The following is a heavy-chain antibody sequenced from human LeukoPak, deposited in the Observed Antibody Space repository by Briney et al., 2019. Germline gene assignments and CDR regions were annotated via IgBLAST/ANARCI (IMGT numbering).Heavy chain of an antibody. J-gene: IGHJ4*02. CDR1: GGSFSGYY. CDR3: ARGWVRRSLDY. Sequence: PSETLSLTCAVYGGSFSGYYWSWIRQHPGKGLEWIGEINHSGSTNYNPSLKSRVTISVDTSKNQFSLKLSSVTAADTAVYYCARGWVRRSLDYWGQGTLVTVSS. D-gene: IGHD4-23*01. V-gene: IGHV4-34*01. CDR2: INHSGST.